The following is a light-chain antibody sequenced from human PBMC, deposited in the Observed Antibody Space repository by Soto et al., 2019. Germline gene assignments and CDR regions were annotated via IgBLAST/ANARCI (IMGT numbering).Light chain of an antibody. CDR3: HQYNNWFPFT. CDR2: RAS. CDR1: ESVNNK. Sequence: EVVLTQSPATLSVSPGERATLSCRASESVNNKLGWYQQKPGQAPRLLIYRASTRATGIPARFSGSGSGTEFTLTISSLQSEDSAVYYCHQYNNWFPFTFGQRTRLEIK. V-gene: IGKV3-15*01. J-gene: IGKJ5*01.